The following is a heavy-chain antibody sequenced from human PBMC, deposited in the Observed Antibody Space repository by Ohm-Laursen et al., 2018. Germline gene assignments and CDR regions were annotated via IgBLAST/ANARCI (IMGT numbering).Heavy chain of an antibody. CDR3: ARSTSGSYPPGGY. J-gene: IGHJ4*02. CDR1: GYSISSGYY. V-gene: IGHV4-38-2*01. D-gene: IGHD1-26*01. Sequence: SDTLSLTCVVSGYSISSGYYWGWIRQPPGKGLEWIGSIYHSGSTYYNPSLKSRVTISVDTSKNQFSLKLNSVTAADTAVYYCARSTSGSYPPGGYWGQGTLVTVSS. CDR2: IYHSGST.